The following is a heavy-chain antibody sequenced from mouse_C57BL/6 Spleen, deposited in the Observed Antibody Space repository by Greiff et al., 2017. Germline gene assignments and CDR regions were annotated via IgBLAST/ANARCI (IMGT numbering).Heavy chain of an antibody. CDR3: ARDQGDSSGYGAMDY. V-gene: IGHV5-4*01. J-gene: IGHJ4*01. CDR2: ISDGGSYT. CDR1: GFTFSSYA. D-gene: IGHD3-2*02. Sequence: EVHLVESGGGLVKPGGSLKLSCAASGFTFSSYAMSWVRQTPEKRLEWVATISDGGSYTYYPDNVQGRFTISRDNAKNNLYLQMSHLKSEDTAMYYCARDQGDSSGYGAMDYWGQGTSVTVSS.